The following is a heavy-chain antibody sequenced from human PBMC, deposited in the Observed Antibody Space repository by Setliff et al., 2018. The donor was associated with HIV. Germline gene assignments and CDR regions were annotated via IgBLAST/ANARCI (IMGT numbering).Heavy chain of an antibody. V-gene: IGHV1-18*01. CDR2: ISACNGNT. CDR1: GYTFTSYG. J-gene: IGHJ6*03. CDR3: ARVIVRVTMIVVVLNYMDV. D-gene: IGHD3-22*01. Sequence: GASVKVSCKASGYTFTSYGISWVRQAPGQGLEWMGWISACNGNTNYAQKLQGRVTMTTDTSTSTAYMELRSLRSDDTAVYYCARVIVRVTMIVVVLNYMDVWGKGTTVTVSS.